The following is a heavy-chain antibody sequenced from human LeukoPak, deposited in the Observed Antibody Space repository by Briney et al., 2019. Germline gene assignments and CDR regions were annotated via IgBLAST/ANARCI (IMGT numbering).Heavy chain of an antibody. J-gene: IGHJ5*02. V-gene: IGHV1-2*02. CDR1: GYTFTGYY. CDR2: INPNSGGT. CDR3: ARDPIVGFWSGLLDP. D-gene: IGHD3-3*01. Sequence: ASVKVSCKASGYTFTGYYMHWVRQAPGQGLEWMGWINPNSGGTNYAQKFQGRVTMTRDTSISTAYMELSRLRSDDTAVYYCARDPIVGFWSGLLDPWGQGTLVTVSS.